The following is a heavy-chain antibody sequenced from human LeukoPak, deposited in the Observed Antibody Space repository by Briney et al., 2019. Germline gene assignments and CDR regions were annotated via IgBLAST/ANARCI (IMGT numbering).Heavy chain of an antibody. CDR2: INTDGSST. J-gene: IGHJ6*02. CDR1: GFTFSGYW. V-gene: IGHV3-74*01. Sequence: PGVSLRLSCAASGFTFSGYWMHWVRQAPGKGLVWVSRINTDGSSTTYADSVKGRFTISRDNAKNTLYLQMNSLRVEDTAVYHCVRRHPPPSTSPTSYGMDVWGQGTTVTVSS. D-gene: IGHD2-2*01. CDR3: VRRHPPPSTSPTSYGMDV.